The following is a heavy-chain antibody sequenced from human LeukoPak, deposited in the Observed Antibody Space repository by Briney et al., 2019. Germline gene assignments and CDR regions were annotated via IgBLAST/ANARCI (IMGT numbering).Heavy chain of an antibody. CDR1: GGSFSGYY. Sequence: PSETLSLTCAVYGGSFSGYYWSWIRQPPGKGLEWIGEINHSGSTNYNPSLKSRVTISVDTSKNQFSLKLSSVTAADTAVYYCARVAAFPSYYFDYWGQGTLVTVSS. D-gene: IGHD2-15*01. CDR2: INHSGST. J-gene: IGHJ4*02. V-gene: IGHV4-34*01. CDR3: ARVAAFPSYYFDY.